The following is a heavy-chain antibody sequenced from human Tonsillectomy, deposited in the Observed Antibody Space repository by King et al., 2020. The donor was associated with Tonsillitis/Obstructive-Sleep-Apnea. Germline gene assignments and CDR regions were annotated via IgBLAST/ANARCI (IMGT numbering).Heavy chain of an antibody. D-gene: IGHD3-3*01. CDR1: GYTFTSYY. J-gene: IGHJ6*03. CDR2: IKPSGGST. V-gene: IGHV1-46*01. Sequence: VQLVESGAEVKKPGASVKVSCKASGYTFTSYYMHWVRQAPGQGLEWMGIIKPSGGSTSYAQKFQGRVTMTRDTSTSTVYMELSSMRSEDTAVYYCARGPRLLGYYMDVWGKGTTVTVSS. CDR3: ARGPRLLGYYMDV.